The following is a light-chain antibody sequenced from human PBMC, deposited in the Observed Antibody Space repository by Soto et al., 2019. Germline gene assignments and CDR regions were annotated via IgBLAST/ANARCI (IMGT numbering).Light chain of an antibody. Sequence: QSVLTQPPSASASLGASVTLTCTLSSGYSNYKVDWYQQRPGKGPRFVMRVGTGGIVGSKGDGIPDRFSVLGSGLNRYLTIKNIQKEDESVYHCGADHGSGSNFVWVFGGGTKLTVL. CDR3: GADHGSGSNFVWV. V-gene: IGLV9-49*01. J-gene: IGLJ2*01. CDR1: SGYSNYK. CDR2: VGTGGIVG.